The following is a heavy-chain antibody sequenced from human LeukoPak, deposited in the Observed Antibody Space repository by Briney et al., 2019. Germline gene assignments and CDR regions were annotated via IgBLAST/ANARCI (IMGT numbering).Heavy chain of an antibody. Sequence: GGSLRLSCAASGFTVSNNYMSWVRQAPGKGLEWVSVIYSGGSTYYADSVKGRFTISRDNSKNTLYLQMNNLRAEDTAVYYCARTIVELGKSDYFDYWGQGTLVTVSS. J-gene: IGHJ4*02. CDR3: ARTIVELGKSDYFDY. D-gene: IGHD2/OR15-2a*01. CDR1: GFTVSNNY. CDR2: IYSGGST. V-gene: IGHV3-66*01.